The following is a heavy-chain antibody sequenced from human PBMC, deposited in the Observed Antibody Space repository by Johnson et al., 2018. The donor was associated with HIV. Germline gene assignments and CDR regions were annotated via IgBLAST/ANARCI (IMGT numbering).Heavy chain of an antibody. J-gene: IGHJ3*02. D-gene: IGHD3-16*01. CDR2: IYSGGST. Sequence: VQLVESGGGLVQTGGSLRLSCAASGFSLSNYWMSWVRQAPGKGLEWVSVIYSGGSTYYADSVKGRFTISRDNSKNTLYLQMNSLRAEDTAVYYCARGLTGEQVDIWGQGTMVTVSS. CDR1: GFSLSNYW. CDR3: ARGLTGEQVDI. V-gene: IGHV3-66*01.